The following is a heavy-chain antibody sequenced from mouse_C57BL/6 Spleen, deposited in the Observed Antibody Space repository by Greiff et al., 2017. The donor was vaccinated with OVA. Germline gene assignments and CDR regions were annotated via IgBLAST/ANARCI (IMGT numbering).Heavy chain of an antibody. Sequence: DVKLVESGGGLVKPGGSLKLSCAASGFTFSSYAMSWVRQTPEKRLEWVATISDGGSYTYYPDNVKGRFTISRDNAKNNLYLQMSHLKSEDTAMYYCARDWGLRRGFAYWGQGTLVTVSA. CDR1: GFTFSSYA. CDR2: ISDGGSYT. V-gene: IGHV5-4*01. CDR3: ARDWGLRRGFAY. D-gene: IGHD2-4*01. J-gene: IGHJ3*01.